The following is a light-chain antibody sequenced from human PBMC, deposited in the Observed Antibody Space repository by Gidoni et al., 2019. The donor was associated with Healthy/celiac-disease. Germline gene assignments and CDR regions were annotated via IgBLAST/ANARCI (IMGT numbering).Light chain of an antibody. J-gene: IGKJ2*02. CDR1: QSVLYSTNNKNY. CDR2: CAS. CDR3: QQYYSTPSWT. Sequence: DIVLTQSPDSLAVSLGERATINCKSSQSVLYSTNNKNYLAWYQQKPGQPPKLLIYCASTRESGVPARFSGSGSGTDFSLTISSRQAEDVAVYYCQQYYSTPSWTFGQGTKLEIK. V-gene: IGKV4-1*01.